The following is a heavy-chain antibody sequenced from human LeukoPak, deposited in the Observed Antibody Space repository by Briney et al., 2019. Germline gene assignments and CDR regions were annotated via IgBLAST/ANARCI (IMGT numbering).Heavy chain of an antibody. V-gene: IGHV1-46*01. CDR1: GYTFTSYY. CDR2: INPSGGST. Sequence: ASVKVSCKASGYTFTSYYMHWVRQAPGQGLEWMGIINPSGGSTSYAQKFQGRVTMTRDTSTSTVYMELSSLRSEDTAVYYCARGREQLARYAEYFQHWGQGTLVTVSS. J-gene: IGHJ1*01. D-gene: IGHD6-6*01. CDR3: ARGREQLARYAEYFQH.